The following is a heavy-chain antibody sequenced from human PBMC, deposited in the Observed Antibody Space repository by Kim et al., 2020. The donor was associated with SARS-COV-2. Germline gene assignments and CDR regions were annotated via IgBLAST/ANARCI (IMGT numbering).Heavy chain of an antibody. Sequence: SETLSLTCTVSGGSISSYYWSWIRQPPGKGLEWIGYIYYSGSTNYNPSLKSRVTISVDTSKNQFSLKLSSVTAADTAVYYCARGIDLGSWGQGTLVTVSS. CDR2: IYYSGST. CDR1: GGSISSYY. CDR3: ARGIDLGS. D-gene: IGHD7-27*01. V-gene: IGHV4-59*01. J-gene: IGHJ5*02.